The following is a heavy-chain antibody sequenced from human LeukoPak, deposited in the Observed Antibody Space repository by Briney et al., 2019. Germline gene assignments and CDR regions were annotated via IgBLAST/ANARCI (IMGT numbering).Heavy chain of an antibody. Sequence: GGSLRLSCAASGFTFSSYGMHWVRQAPGKGLEWVAVISYDGSNKYYADSVKGRFTISRDNSKNTLYLQMNSLRAEDTAVYYCARTYSSGWYSDYGMDVWGKGTTVTVSS. CDR2: ISYDGSNK. CDR3: ARTYSSGWYSDYGMDV. D-gene: IGHD6-19*01. CDR1: GFTFSSYG. V-gene: IGHV3-30*03. J-gene: IGHJ6*04.